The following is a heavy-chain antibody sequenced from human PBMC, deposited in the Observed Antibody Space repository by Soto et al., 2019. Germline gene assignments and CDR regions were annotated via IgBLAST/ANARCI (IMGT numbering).Heavy chain of an antibody. Sequence: QVQLVESGAEVKKPGSSVKVSCKASGGTFSSYAISWVRQAPGQGLEWMGGIIPIFGTANYAQKFQGRVTSTADESTSTAYMELSSLRSDDTAVYYCARRYSSSHHYYYYGMDVWGQGTTVTVSS. CDR2: IIPIFGTA. CDR3: ARRYSSSHHYYYYGMDV. D-gene: IGHD6-6*01. J-gene: IGHJ6*02. V-gene: IGHV1-69*12. CDR1: GGTFSSYA.